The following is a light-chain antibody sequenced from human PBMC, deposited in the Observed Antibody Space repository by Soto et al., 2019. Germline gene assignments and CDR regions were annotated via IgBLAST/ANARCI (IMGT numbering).Light chain of an antibody. CDR1: QSVLYSSNNKNY. CDR2: WAS. V-gene: IGKV4-1*01. CDR3: QQYYSTRRT. Sequence: DIVMTQSPDSLAVSLGERATINCKSSQSVLYSSNNKNYLAWYQQKPGQPPKLLIYWASTRESGVPDRFSGSGSGTDFAHTISSLQAEDVAVYYCQQYYSTRRTFGQGTKVEIK. J-gene: IGKJ1*01.